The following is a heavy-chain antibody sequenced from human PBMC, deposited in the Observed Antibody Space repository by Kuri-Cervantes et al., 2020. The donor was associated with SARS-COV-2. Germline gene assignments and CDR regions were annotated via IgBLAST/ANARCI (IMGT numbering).Heavy chain of an antibody. Sequence: GGPRRLSGKGSGYIFTSSWISWVRQMPGKGLEWMGRIDPSYSETNYSPSFEGHVTMSVDKSINTAYLQWSSLKASDTAMYYCATRYGHSFAYGYWGQGSLVTVSS. CDR2: IDPSYSET. J-gene: IGHJ4*02. V-gene: IGHV5-10-1*01. D-gene: IGHD3-16*01. CDR3: ATRYGHSFAYGY. CDR1: GYIFTSSW.